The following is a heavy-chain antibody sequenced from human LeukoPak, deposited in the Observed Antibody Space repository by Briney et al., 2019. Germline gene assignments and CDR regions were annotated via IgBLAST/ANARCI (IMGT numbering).Heavy chain of an antibody. V-gene: IGHV4-38-2*02. CDR3: AIALSDYYDSSGYRLSYIGFDP. D-gene: IGHD3-22*01. Sequence: SETLSLTCTVSGYSLSSGYYWGWIRQPPGKGLEWIGSIYHSGSTYYNPSLTSRVTISVDTSTNQFSMKLSSVTAADTAVYYCAIALSDYYDSSGYRLSYIGFDPWGQGPLVTVAS. J-gene: IGHJ5*02. CDR2: IYHSGST. CDR1: GYSLSSGYY.